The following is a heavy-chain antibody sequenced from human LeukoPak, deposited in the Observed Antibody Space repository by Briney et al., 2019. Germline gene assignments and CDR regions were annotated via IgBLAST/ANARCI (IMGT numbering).Heavy chain of an antibody. CDR3: ARGNVVVPAATWFDP. J-gene: IGHJ5*02. CDR2: MNPNSGNT. CDR1: GGTFSSYA. D-gene: IGHD2-2*01. V-gene: IGHV1-8*02. Sequence: ASVKVSCKASGGTFSSYAISWVRQAPGQGLEWMGWMNPNSGNTGYAQKFQGRVTMTRNTSISTAYMELSSLRSEDTAVYYCARGNVVVPAATWFDPWGQGTLVTVSS.